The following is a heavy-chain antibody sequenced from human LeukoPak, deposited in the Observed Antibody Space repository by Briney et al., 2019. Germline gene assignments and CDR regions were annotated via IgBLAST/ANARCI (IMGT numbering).Heavy chain of an antibody. J-gene: IGHJ4*02. D-gene: IGHD6-25*01. V-gene: IGHV4-59*01. CDR2: IYYSGST. CDR1: GGSISSYY. CDR3: ARESPSFSGSIFDY. Sequence: SETLSLTCTVSGGSISSYYWSWIRQPPGKGLERIGYIYYSGSTNYNPSLKSRVTISVDTSKNQFSLKLSSVTAADTAVYYCARESPSFSGSIFDYWGQGTLVTISS.